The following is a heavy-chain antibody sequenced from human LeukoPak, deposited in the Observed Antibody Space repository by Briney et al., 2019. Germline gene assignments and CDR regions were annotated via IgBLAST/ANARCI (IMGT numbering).Heavy chain of an antibody. J-gene: IGHJ3*02. CDR1: GYTFTSYG. D-gene: IGHD6-19*01. CDR2: ISAYNGNT. V-gene: IGHV1-18*01. CDR3: AREQSSGWYGFGAFDI. Sequence: VASVKVSCKASGYTFTSYGISWVRQAPGQGLEWMGWISAYNGNTNYAQKLQGRVTMTTDTSTSTAYMELSSLRSEDTAVYYCAREQSSGWYGFGAFDIWGQGTMVTVSS.